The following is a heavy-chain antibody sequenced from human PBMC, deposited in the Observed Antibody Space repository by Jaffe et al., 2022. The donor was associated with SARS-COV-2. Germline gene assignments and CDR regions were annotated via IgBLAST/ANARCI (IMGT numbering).Heavy chain of an antibody. Sequence: QVQLQESGPGLVKPSQTLSLTCTVSGGSISSGDYYWSWIRQPPGKGLEWIGYIYYSGSTYYNPSLKSRVTISVDTSKNQFSLKLSSVTAADTAVYYCARALGYDYVWGSYRHIYGMDVWGQGTTVTVSS. CDR3: ARALGYDYVWGSYRHIYGMDV. J-gene: IGHJ6*02. V-gene: IGHV4-30-4*01. CDR1: GGSISSGDYY. D-gene: IGHD3-16*02. CDR2: IYYSGST.